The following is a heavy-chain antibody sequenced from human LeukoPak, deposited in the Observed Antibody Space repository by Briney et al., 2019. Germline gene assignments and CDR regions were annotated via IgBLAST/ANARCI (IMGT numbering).Heavy chain of an antibody. CDR1: GFTFSSYA. D-gene: IGHD5-24*01. V-gene: IGHV3-23*01. CDR2: ISGSGGST. Sequence: PRGSLRLSCAASGFTFSSYAMSWVRQAPGKGLEWVSAISGSGGSTYYADSVKGRFTISRDNSKNTLYLQMNSLRAEDTAVYYCAKDRRWLQSLIDYWGQGTLVTVSS. CDR3: AKDRRWLQSLIDY. J-gene: IGHJ4*02.